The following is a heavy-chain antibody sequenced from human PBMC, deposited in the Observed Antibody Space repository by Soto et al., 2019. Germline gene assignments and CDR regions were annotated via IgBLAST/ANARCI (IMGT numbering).Heavy chain of an antibody. V-gene: IGHV1-69*13. CDR1: GGTFSSYA. Sequence: SVKVSCKASGGTFSSYAISWVQQAPGQGLEWMGGIIPIFGTANYAQKFQGRVTITADESTSTAYMELSSLRSEDTAVYYCASDDPGIAAAGTNYYYGMDVWGQGTTVTVSS. J-gene: IGHJ6*02. CDR2: IIPIFGTA. D-gene: IGHD6-13*01. CDR3: ASDDPGIAAAGTNYYYGMDV.